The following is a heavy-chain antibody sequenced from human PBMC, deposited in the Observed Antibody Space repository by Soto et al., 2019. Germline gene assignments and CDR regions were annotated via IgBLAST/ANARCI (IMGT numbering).Heavy chain of an antibody. CDR2: ISGDNGNT. CDR3: ARVDYYDSSGYYGY. V-gene: IGHV1-18*04. Sequence: QVQLVQSGAEVKKPGASVKVSCKASGYTFTIYGISWVRQAPGQGLEWMGWISGDNGNTDYAQNLQDRVTLTTDASTSSGYMELRRLRSDDTAVYFCARVDYYDSSGYYGYWGQGTLITVSS. CDR1: GYTFTIYG. D-gene: IGHD3-22*01. J-gene: IGHJ4*02.